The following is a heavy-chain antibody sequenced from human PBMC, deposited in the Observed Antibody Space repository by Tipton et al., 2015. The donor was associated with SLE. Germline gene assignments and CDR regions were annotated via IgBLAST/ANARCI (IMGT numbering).Heavy chain of an antibody. CDR1: GGSFSAYY. D-gene: IGHD3-22*01. V-gene: IGHV4-34*01. CDR3: ARTDEGSSGYWYFHH. J-gene: IGHJ1*01. CDR2: INHSGST. Sequence: LRLSCAVYGGSFSAYYWSWIRQPPGKGLEWIGEINHSGSTNYNPSLNSRVTISVDTSKNQFSLKLSSVTAADTPVYYCARTDEGSSGYWYFHHWGQGTLVTVSS.